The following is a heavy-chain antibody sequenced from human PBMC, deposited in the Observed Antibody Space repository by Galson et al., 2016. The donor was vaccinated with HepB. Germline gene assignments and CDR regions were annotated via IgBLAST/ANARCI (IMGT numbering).Heavy chain of an antibody. CDR2: ISYHGIQK. J-gene: IGHJ4*02. Sequence: SLRLSCAASGFTFSDFAMRWVRQAPGKGLEWVTVISYHGIQKYYADSVKGRFTISRDNSRNTVYLHMTSLRVEDTAVYYCARGGSGAALDYWGQGTLVTVSS. D-gene: IGHD5-12*01. CDR1: GFTFSDFA. V-gene: IGHV3-30*03. CDR3: ARGGSGAALDY.